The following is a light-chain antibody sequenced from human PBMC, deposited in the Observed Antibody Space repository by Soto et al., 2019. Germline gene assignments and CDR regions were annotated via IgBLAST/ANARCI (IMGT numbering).Light chain of an antibody. J-gene: IGKJ1*01. V-gene: IGKV3-20*01. CDR2: GAS. CDR3: QPDAAPPLS. CDR1: QSIREIH. Sequence: EIVLTQSPGTLSLSPGERATLSCRASQSIREIHLAWYQQKSGQAPRLLIYGASSRATGIPDRFSGSGSGTDFTLTISRQEPEDVAVYKCQPDAAPPLSFGQGTKVDIK.